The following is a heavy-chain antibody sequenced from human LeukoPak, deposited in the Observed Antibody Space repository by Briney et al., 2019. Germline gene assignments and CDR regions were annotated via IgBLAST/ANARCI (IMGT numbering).Heavy chain of an antibody. Sequence: PGGSLRLSCEASGFTFTSYAMHWARQGPGKGPEWVAVISDDGSGKYYADSVKGRFTISRDNSKNTLNLQMNSLRDEDTAVYYCARELSGSYHFDEWGQGTLVTVSS. J-gene: IGHJ4*02. D-gene: IGHD3-10*01. CDR3: ARELSGSYHFDE. V-gene: IGHV3-30*04. CDR1: GFTFTSYA. CDR2: ISDDGSGK.